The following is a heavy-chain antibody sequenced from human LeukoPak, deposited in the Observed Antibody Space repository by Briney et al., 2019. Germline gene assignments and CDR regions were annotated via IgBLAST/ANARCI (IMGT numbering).Heavy chain of an antibody. Sequence: SETLSLTCTVSGGSVSSSNYYWGWIRQPPGKGLEWIGNIYYTGSTYYNVSLESRVTISVDTSKNQFSLKLSSVTAADTAVCYCARSPNNRSGGDYWGQGTLVTVSS. J-gene: IGHJ4*02. V-gene: IGHV4-39*01. CDR3: ARSPNNRSGGDY. CDR2: IYYTGST. CDR1: GGSVSSSNYY. D-gene: IGHD6-19*01.